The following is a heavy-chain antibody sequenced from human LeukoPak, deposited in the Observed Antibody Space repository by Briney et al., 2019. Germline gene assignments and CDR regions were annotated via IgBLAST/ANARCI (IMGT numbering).Heavy chain of an antibody. J-gene: IGHJ5*02. Sequence: SETLSLTCTVSGGSISSAGFYWSWTRQPAGKGLEWIGRMETSGTTSYNPSLRSRVTISIDTSKNQFSLRLTSVTAADTAVYYCARDGGTYISESSTDRHNWLDPWGQGSLVTVSS. CDR3: ARDGGTYISESSTDRHNWLDP. V-gene: IGHV4-61*02. CDR1: GGSISSAGFY. CDR2: METSGTT. D-gene: IGHD3-16*01.